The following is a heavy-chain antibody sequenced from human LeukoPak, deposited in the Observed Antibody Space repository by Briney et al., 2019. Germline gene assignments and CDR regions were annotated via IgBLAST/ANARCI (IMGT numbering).Heavy chain of an antibody. Sequence: GGSLRLSCAASGFTFSSYWMHWVRQAPGKGLVWVSRINSDGSSTSYADSVKGRFTISRDNSKNTLYLQMNSLRAEDTAVYYCARGPYSSGWSYDAFDIWGQGTMVTVSS. CDR2: INSDGSST. CDR3: ARGPYSSGWSYDAFDI. D-gene: IGHD6-19*01. CDR1: GFTFSSYW. V-gene: IGHV3-74*01. J-gene: IGHJ3*02.